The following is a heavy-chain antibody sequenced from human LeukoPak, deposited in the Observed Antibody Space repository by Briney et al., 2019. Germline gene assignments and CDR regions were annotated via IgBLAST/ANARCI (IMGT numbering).Heavy chain of an antibody. CDR1: GFTFDDYA. CDR2: ISWNSGSI. D-gene: IGHD2-2*02. Sequence: GGSLRLSCAASGFTFDDYAMHWVRQAPGKGLEWVSGISWNSGSIGYADSVKGRFTISRDNAKNSLYLQINSLRAEDTAVYYCAKRGEGDIVVVPAAIGYFDYWGQGTLVTVSS. V-gene: IGHV3-9*01. CDR3: AKRGEGDIVVVPAAIGYFDY. J-gene: IGHJ4*02.